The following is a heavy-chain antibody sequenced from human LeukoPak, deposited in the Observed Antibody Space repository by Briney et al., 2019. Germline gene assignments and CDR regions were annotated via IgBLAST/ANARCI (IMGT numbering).Heavy chain of an antibody. D-gene: IGHD6-6*01. V-gene: IGHV3-33*01. CDR3: ARLNSPEYSSSPGWFDP. Sequence: PGRSLGLSCAASGFTFSSYGMHWVRQAPGKGLEWVAVIWYDGSNKYYADSVKGRFTISRDNSKNTLYLQMNSLRAEDTAVYYCARLNSPEYSSSPGWFDPWGQGTLVTVSS. CDR2: IWYDGSNK. J-gene: IGHJ5*02. CDR1: GFTFSSYG.